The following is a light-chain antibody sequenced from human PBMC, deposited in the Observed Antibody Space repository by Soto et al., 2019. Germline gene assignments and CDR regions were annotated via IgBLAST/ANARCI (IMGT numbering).Light chain of an antibody. CDR2: EDN. CDR1: SGSFASNY. CDR3: QSYDSTNRHVV. Sequence: NFMLTQPHSVSESPGKTVTISCTRSSGSFASNYVQWYQQRPGSVPTTVIYEDNQRPSGVPDRFSGSIDSSSNSASLTISALKSEDEADYYCQSYDSTNRHVVFGGGTKLTVL. V-gene: IGLV6-57*04. J-gene: IGLJ2*01.